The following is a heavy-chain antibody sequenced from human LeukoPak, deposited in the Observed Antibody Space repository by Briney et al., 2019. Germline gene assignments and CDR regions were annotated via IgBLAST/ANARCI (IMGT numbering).Heavy chain of an antibody. CDR1: GCTFSSYE. V-gene: IGHV3-48*03. Sequence: GGSLRLSCAASGCTFSSYEMNWVRQAPGKGLEWVSYISRSGSSIYYADSVKGRFTISRDNAKSSLYLQMNSLRAEDTAVYYCARPGRAVTQGYWGQGTLVTVSS. J-gene: IGHJ4*02. D-gene: IGHD6-19*01. CDR3: ARPGRAVTQGY. CDR2: ISRSGSSI.